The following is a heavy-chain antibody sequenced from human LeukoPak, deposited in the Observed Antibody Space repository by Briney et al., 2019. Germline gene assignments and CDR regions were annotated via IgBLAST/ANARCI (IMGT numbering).Heavy chain of an antibody. CDR3: ARGGGMVRGVIPHY. J-gene: IGHJ4*02. CDR1: GGTFSSYA. Sequence: SVKVSCKASGGTFSSYAISWVRQAPGQGLEWMGGIIPIFGTANYAQKFQGRVTMTRNTSISTAYMELSSLRSEDTAVYYCARGGGMVRGVIPHYWGQGTLVTVSS. D-gene: IGHD3-10*01. V-gene: IGHV1-69*05. CDR2: IIPIFGTA.